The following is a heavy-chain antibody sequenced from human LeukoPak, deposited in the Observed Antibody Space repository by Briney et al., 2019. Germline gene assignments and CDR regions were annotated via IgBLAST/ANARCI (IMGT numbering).Heavy chain of an antibody. Sequence: PSETLSLTCAVYGGSFSGYYWSWLRQPPGKGLEWIGEINHSGSTNYNPPLKSRVTISVDTSKNQFSQKLSSVTAAGTAVYYCARTGYSSSWYHYYDGMDVWGKGTTVTVSS. D-gene: IGHD6-13*01. J-gene: IGHJ6*04. CDR2: INHSGST. V-gene: IGHV4-34*01. CDR1: GGSFSGYY. CDR3: ARTGYSSSWYHYYDGMDV.